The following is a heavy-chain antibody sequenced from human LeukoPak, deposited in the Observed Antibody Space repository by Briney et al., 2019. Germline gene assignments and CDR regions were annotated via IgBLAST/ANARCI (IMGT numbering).Heavy chain of an antibody. J-gene: IGHJ6*03. CDR3: ARAYYDFWSGYYTYNYMDV. Sequence: ASVKVSCKASGYTFTSYGISWVRQAPGQGLEWMGWISAYNGNTNYAQKFQGRVTITADKSTSTAYMELSSLRSEDTAVYYCARAYYDFWSGYYTYNYMDVWGKGTTVTVSS. CDR2: ISAYNGNT. V-gene: IGHV1-18*01. D-gene: IGHD3-3*01. CDR1: GYTFTSYG.